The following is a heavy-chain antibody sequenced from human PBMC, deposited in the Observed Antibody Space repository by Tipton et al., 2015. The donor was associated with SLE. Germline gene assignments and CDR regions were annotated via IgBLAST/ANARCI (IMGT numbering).Heavy chain of an antibody. J-gene: IGHJ4*02. Sequence: TLSLTCDVSGYSIITGYYWGWIRQPPGKGLEWLGHVYYNGSAKNNPSLKSRVIISVDRSNDQVSLKLTSVTPADTAVYYCARGRFYYDSSGNYFDSWGQGKPVTVSS. D-gene: IGHD3-22*01. V-gene: IGHV4-61*01. CDR2: VYYNGSA. CDR1: GYSIITGYY. CDR3: ARGRFYYDSSGNYFDS.